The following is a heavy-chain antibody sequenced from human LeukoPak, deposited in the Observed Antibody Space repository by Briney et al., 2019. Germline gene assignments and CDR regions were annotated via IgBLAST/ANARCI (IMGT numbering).Heavy chain of an antibody. Sequence: TGGSLRLSCAASGFTFSSYGMHWVRQAPGKGLEWVAFMRYDGSNKYYADSVKGRFTISRDNSKKMLYLQMNSLRAEDTAVYYCANAYYYDSSGYYFDYWGQGTLVTVSS. CDR1: GFTFSSYG. J-gene: IGHJ4*02. D-gene: IGHD3-22*01. CDR2: MRYDGSNK. CDR3: ANAYYYDSSGYYFDY. V-gene: IGHV3-30*02.